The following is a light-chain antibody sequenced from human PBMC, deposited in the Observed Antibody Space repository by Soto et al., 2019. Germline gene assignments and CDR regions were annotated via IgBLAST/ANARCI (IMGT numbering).Light chain of an antibody. CDR2: DVT. CDR1: SSDVGGYNY. Sequence: QSALTQPASVSGSPGQSITISCTGTSSDVGGYNYVSWYQQHPGKAPKLMIYDVTTRPSGVSSRFSGSKSGNTASLTISGLQAEDEADYYCSSFTTSSTGVVGAGTTLAVL. V-gene: IGLV2-14*01. CDR3: SSFTTSSTGV. J-gene: IGLJ2*01.